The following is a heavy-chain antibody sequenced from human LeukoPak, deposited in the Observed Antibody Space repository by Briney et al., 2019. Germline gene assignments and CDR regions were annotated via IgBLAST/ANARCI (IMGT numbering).Heavy chain of an antibody. CDR2: IYYSGNT. D-gene: IGHD3-10*01. J-gene: IGHJ6*03. CDR1: GVSISSSNSY. CDR3: ARSGLVHYYGSGSSRRLLHYYYYMDV. V-gene: IGHV4-39*07. Sequence: SETLSLTCTVSGVSISSSNSYWGWIRQPPGKGLEWIGSIYYSGNTYYNPSLKSRVTMSVDTSKNQFSLKLSSVTAADTAVYYCARSGLVHYYGSGSSRRLLHYYYYMDVWGKGTTVTISS.